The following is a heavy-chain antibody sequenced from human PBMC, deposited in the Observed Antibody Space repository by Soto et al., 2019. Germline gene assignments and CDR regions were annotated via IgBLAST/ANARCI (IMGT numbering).Heavy chain of an antibody. CDR1: GYSFTSYW. CDR3: ARHAHGDDYYYYGMDV. CDR2: IDPSDSYT. D-gene: IGHD4-17*01. J-gene: IGHJ6*02. Sequence: PGESLKISGKGSGYSFTSYWISWVRQMPGKGLEWMGRIDPSDSYTNYSPSFQGHVTISADKSISTAYLQWSSLKASDTAMYYCARHAHGDDYYYYGMDVWGQGTTVTVSS. V-gene: IGHV5-10-1*01.